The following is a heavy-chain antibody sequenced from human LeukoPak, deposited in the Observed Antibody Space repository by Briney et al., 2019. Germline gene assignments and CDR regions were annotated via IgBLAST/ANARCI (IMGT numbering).Heavy chain of an antibody. CDR1: GFTFNDYY. D-gene: IGHD6-19*01. V-gene: IGHV3-11*06. CDR3: ARGPYSSGSSADY. Sequence: GGSLRLSCAASGFTFNDYYMSWIRQAPGKGLEWVSYISSSDTYTNYADSVKGRFTISRDNAKNSLYLQMNSLRAEDTAVYYCARGPYSSGSSADYWGQGTLVTVSS. J-gene: IGHJ4*02. CDR2: ISSSDTYT.